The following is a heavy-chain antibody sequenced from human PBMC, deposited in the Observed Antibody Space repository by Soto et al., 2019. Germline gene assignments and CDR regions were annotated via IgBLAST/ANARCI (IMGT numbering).Heavy chain of an antibody. CDR1: GYIFPSYA. V-gene: IGHV1-3*01. Sequence: ASVKVSCKASGYIFPSYAMHWVRQAPGQRLEWMGWINAGNGNTKYSQKFQGRVTITRDTSASTAYMELSSLRSEDTAVYYCARDRLRDDAFDIWGQGTMVTVSS. J-gene: IGHJ3*02. CDR3: ARDRLRDDAFDI. CDR2: INAGNGNT. D-gene: IGHD5-12*01.